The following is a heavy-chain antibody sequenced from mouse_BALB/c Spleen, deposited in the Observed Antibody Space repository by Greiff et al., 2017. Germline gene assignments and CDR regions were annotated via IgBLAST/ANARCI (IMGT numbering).Heavy chain of an antibody. Sequence: DVQLQQSGPGLVKPSQSLSLTCTVTGYSITSDYAWNWIRQFPGNKLEWMGYISYSGSTSYNPSLKSRISITRDTSKNQFFLQLNSVTTEDTATYYCALYYYGRRFAYWGQGTLVTVSA. J-gene: IGHJ3*01. V-gene: IGHV3-2*02. CDR1: GYSITSDYA. D-gene: IGHD1-1*01. CDR3: ALYYYGRRFAY. CDR2: ISYSGST.